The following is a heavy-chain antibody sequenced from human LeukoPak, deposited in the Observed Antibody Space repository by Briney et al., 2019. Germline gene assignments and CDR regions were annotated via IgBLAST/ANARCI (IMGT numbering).Heavy chain of an antibody. CDR3: ARGGGVFGGLFYFDY. D-gene: IGHD3-16*01. V-gene: IGHV4-4*07. CDR1: SGSISTYY. Sequence: SETLSLTCTVSSGSISTYYWSWIRQPAGKGLEWIGRIYTSGSTNYSPSLKSRVTMSVDTSKNQFSLKLSSVTAADTAVYYCARGGGVFGGLFYFDYWGQGTLVTVSS. J-gene: IGHJ4*02. CDR2: IYTSGST.